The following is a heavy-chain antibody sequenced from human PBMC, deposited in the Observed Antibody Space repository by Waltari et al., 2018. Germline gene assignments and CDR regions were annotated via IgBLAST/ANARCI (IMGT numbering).Heavy chain of an antibody. Sequence: QWYQRRVTITADESTSTAYMELSSLRSEDTAVYYCAAVAAAATFDYWGQGTLVTVSS. J-gene: IGHJ4*02. CDR3: AAVAAAATFDY. D-gene: IGHD2-2*01. V-gene: IGHV1-69*01.